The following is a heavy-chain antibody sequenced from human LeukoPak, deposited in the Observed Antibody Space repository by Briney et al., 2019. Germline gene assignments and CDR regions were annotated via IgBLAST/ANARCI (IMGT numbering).Heavy chain of an antibody. CDR3: ARDQYYYDSSGYLFDY. V-gene: IGHV4-4*07. D-gene: IGHD3-22*01. Sequence: SETLSLTCTVSGGSISSYYWSWIRQPAGKGLEWIGRIYTSGSTNYNPSLKSRVTMSVDTSKNQFSLKLSSVTAADTAVYYCARDQYYYDSSGYLFDYWGQGALVTVSS. J-gene: IGHJ4*02. CDR1: GGSISSYY. CDR2: IYTSGST.